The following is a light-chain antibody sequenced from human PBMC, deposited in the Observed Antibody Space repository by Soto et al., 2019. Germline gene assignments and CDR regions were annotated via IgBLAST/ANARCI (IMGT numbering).Light chain of an antibody. J-gene: IGKJ1*01. CDR3: QQYGSSPGT. CDR1: QSINSD. V-gene: IGKV3D-15*02. CDR2: AAS. Sequence: EIVMTQSPATLSVSPGETTRLSCRASQSINSDVAWYQQKPGQAPRLLVSAASNRATGIPARFSGSGSGTDFTLTISSLEPEDFGVYYCQQYGSSPGTFGQGTKVDIK.